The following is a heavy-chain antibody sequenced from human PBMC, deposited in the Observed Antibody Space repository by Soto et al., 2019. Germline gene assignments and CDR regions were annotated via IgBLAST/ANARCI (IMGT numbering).Heavy chain of an antibody. V-gene: IGHV3-30-3*01. J-gene: IGHJ5*02. D-gene: IGHD3-22*01. CDR3: ARDWDYYDSSGYYKGPGFDP. CDR1: GFTFSSYA. CDR2: ISYDGSNK. Sequence: QVQLEESGGGVVQPGRSLRLSCAASGFTFSSYAMHWVRQAPGKGLEWVAVISYDGSNKYYADSVKGRFTISRDNSKNTLYLQMNCLRAEDTAVYYCARDWDYYDSSGYYKGPGFDPWGQGTLVTVSS.